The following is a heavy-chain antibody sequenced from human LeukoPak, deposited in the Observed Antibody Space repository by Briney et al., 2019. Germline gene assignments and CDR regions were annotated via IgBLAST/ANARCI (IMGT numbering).Heavy chain of an antibody. CDR3: ARLGDYYGSGSHPYYYYGMDV. CDR2: IYYSGST. Sequence: SETLSLTCTVSGGSISSSSYYWGWIRQPPGKGLEWIGSIYYSGSTYYNPSLKSRVTISVDTSKNQFSLKLSSVTAADTAVYYCARLGDYYGSGSHPYYYYGMDVWGQGTTVTVSS. CDR1: GGSISSSSYY. D-gene: IGHD3-10*01. V-gene: IGHV4-39*07. J-gene: IGHJ6*02.